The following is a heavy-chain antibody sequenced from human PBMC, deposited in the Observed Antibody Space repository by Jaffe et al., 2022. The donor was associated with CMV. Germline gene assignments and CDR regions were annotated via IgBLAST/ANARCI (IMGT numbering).Heavy chain of an antibody. J-gene: IGHJ5*02. CDR1: GGSISSSSYY. CDR3: ARHDREYSSQKGKQRAAYNWFDP. V-gene: IGHV4-39*01. Sequence: QLQLQESGPGLVKPSETLSLTCTVSGGSISSSSYYWGWIRQPPGKGLEWIGSIYYSGSTYYNPSLKSRVTISVDTSKNQFSLKLSSVTAADTAVYYCARHDREYSSQKGKQRAAYNWFDPWGQGTLVTVSS. CDR2: IYYSGST. D-gene: IGHD6-6*01.